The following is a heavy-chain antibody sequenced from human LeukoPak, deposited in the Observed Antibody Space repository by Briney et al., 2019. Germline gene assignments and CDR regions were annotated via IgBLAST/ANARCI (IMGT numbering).Heavy chain of an antibody. D-gene: IGHD3-16*01. CDR1: GGPISSYY. Sequence: KPSETLSLTCAVSGGPISSYYWSWIRQPAGKRLEWIGHIYSSGSTNYNPSLKSRVTMSVDTSKNQFSLKLISLTAADTAVYYCARHTAPLVPLGDWGQGTLVTVSS. CDR3: ARHTAPLVPLGD. J-gene: IGHJ4*02. V-gene: IGHV4-4*07. CDR2: IYSSGST.